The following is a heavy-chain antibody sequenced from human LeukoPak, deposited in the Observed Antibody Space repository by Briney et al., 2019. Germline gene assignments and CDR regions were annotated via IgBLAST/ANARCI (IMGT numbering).Heavy chain of an antibody. CDR2: ISGSDGST. V-gene: IGHV3-23*01. J-gene: IGHJ4*02. D-gene: IGHD5-24*01. Sequence: GGSPRLSCAASGFIFSSYAIRGVPPAPGKPLEGFSAISGSDGSTYYAHSVKGRFTISRDNYKNTLYVQMNSLRAEDTVVYYCAKMGDGCNEVFDYWGQGTLVTVCS. CDR1: GFIFSSYA. CDR3: AKMGDGCNEVFDY.